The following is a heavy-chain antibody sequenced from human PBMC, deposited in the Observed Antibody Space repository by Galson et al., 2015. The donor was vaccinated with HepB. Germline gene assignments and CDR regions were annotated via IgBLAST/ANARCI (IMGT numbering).Heavy chain of an antibody. J-gene: IGHJ4*02. Sequence: FLRLSCAASGFTFSSYAMSWVRQAPGKGLEWVSAISGSGGSTYYADSVKGRFTISRDNSKNTLYLQMNSLRAEDTAVYYCARITMVRGVISFDYWGQGTLVTVSS. V-gene: IGHV3-23*01. CDR2: ISGSGGST. CDR3: ARITMVRGVISFDY. D-gene: IGHD3-10*01. CDR1: GFTFSSYA.